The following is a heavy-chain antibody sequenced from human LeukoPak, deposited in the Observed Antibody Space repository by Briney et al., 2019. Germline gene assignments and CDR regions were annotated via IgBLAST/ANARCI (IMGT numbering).Heavy chain of an antibody. CDR2: ISPSGGST. J-gene: IGHJ3*02. V-gene: IGHV1-46*01. Sequence: ASVKVSCKAFGYTFTSNYMHWVRQAPGQGPEWMGVISPSGGSTTYAQKFQGRVTLTRDMSTSTDYLELSSLTSEDTAVYYCARDTRQGGGSFDIWGQGTLVTVSS. CDR3: ARDTRQGGGSFDI. D-gene: IGHD3-16*01. CDR1: GYTFTSNY.